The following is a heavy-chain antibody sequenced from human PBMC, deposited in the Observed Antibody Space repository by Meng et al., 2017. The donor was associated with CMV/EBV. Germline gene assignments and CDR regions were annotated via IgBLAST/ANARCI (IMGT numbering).Heavy chain of an antibody. CDR1: GGSISSGYYY. J-gene: IGHJ5*02. CDR3: ARGFTGVLLWFGESLGWFDP. CDR2: IYYSGRT. D-gene: IGHD3-10*01. Sequence: QVQLQGAGPELGKPSQTLSLPWTVSGGSISSGYYYWGWIRKPPGKGLEWIGYIYYSGRTYYNPSLKSRVTISVDTSKNQFSLKLSSVTAADTAVYYCARGFTGVLLWFGESLGWFDPWGQGTLVTVSS. V-gene: IGHV4-30-4*08.